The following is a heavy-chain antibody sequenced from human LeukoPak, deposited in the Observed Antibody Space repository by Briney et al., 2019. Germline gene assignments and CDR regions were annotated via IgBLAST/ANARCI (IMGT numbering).Heavy chain of an antibody. J-gene: IGHJ4*02. D-gene: IGHD5-18*01. CDR2: IYYSGST. V-gene: IGHV4-59*01. CDR1: GGSISSYY. Sequence: SETLSLTCTVSGGSISSYYWSWIRQPPGKGLEWIGYIYYSGSTNYNPSLKSRVTISVDTSKSQFSLKLSSVTAADTAVYYCASNTAMGDFDYWGQGTLVIVSS. CDR3: ASNTAMGDFDY.